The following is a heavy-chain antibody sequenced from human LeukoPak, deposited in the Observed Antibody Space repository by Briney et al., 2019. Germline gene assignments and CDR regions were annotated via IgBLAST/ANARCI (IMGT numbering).Heavy chain of an antibody. CDR2: IYYSGST. D-gene: IGHD6-19*01. Sequence: SETLSLTCTVSGGSISSYYWSWIRQPPGQGLEWIGYIYYSGSTNYNPSPKSRVTISVDTSKNKFSLKLSSVTAADTAVYYCARGRDSSGWQADYWGQGTLVTVSS. CDR3: ARGRDSSGWQADY. J-gene: IGHJ4*02. CDR1: GGSISSYY. V-gene: IGHV4-59*01.